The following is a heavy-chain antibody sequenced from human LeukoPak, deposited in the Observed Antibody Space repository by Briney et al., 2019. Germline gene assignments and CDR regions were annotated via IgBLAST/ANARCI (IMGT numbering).Heavy chain of an antibody. J-gene: IGHJ4*02. D-gene: IGHD3-10*01. CDR3: ARVPYYYGSGSYFDY. CDR2: IYYSGSN. CDR1: GGSISSGDYY. Sequence: SQTLSLTCTVSGGSISSGDYYWSWIRQPPGKGLEWIGYIYYSGSNYYNPSLKSRVTISVDTSKNQFSLKLSSVTSADTAVYYCARVPYYYGSGSYFDYWGQGTLVTVSS. V-gene: IGHV4-30-4*01.